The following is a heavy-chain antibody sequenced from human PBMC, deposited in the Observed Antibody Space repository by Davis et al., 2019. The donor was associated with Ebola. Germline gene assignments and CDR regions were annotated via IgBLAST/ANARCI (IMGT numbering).Heavy chain of an antibody. CDR3: AKGEIILASPFDY. Sequence: SLKISCVASGFTFDDYAMHWVRQAPGKGLEWVSGVSWNSGNIGYADSVKGRFTISRDNAKNSLYLQMNSLRTEDTALYYCAKGEIILASPFDYWGQGTLLTVSS. V-gene: IGHV3-9*01. J-gene: IGHJ4*02. D-gene: IGHD3-9*01. CDR1: GFTFDDYA. CDR2: VSWNSGNI.